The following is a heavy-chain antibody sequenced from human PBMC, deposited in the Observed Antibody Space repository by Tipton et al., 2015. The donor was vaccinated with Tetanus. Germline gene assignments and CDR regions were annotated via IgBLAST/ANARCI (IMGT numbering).Heavy chain of an antibody. Sequence: TLSLTCTVSGGSISSSSYYWGWIRQPPGKGLEWIGSIYYSGSTYYNPPLKRRVTISVDTSKNQFSLKLSSVTAADTAVYYCARGYSYGGGWFDPWGQGTLVAVSS. V-gene: IGHV4-39*01. CDR3: ARGYSYGGGWFDP. D-gene: IGHD5-18*01. CDR1: GGSISSSSYY. J-gene: IGHJ5*02. CDR2: IYYSGST.